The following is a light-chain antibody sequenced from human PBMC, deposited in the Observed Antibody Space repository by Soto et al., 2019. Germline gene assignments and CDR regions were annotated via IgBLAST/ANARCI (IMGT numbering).Light chain of an antibody. Sequence: QSALTQPDSVSGSPGESITISCTGTNTDIGGYNYVSWYQQHPGKAPKLVIYDVSSRPSGVSSRFSGSKSGYTASLTISGLQAEDDAHYYCSSYRTYRTLAVFGTGTKLTVL. CDR2: DVS. J-gene: IGLJ1*01. CDR1: NTDIGGYNY. V-gene: IGLV2-14*03. CDR3: SSYRTYRTLAV.